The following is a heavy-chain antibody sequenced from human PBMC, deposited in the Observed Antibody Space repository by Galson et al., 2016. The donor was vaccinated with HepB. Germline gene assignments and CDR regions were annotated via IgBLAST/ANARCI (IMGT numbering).Heavy chain of an antibody. CDR3: ARGQGYCSGGTCHGIDY. Sequence: SLRLSCAASEFTFSRYGIHWVRQARGKGLDWVAVVWSDGIQKYFADSVKGRFTISRDDSKNTVYLQMNSLGAEDTAVYYCARGQGYCSGGTCHGIDYWGQGTVVTVSS. D-gene: IGHD2-15*01. CDR2: VWSDGIQK. V-gene: IGHV3-33*01. J-gene: IGHJ4*02. CDR1: EFTFSRYG.